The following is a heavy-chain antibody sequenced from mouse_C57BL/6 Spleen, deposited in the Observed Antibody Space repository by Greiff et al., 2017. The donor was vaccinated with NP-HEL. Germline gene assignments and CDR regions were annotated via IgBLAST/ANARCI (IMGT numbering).Heavy chain of an antibody. CDR1: GYAFSSYW. V-gene: IGHV1-80*01. D-gene: IGHD1-1*01. CDR2: LYPGDGDT. J-gene: IGHJ2*01. Sequence: QVHVKQSGAELVKPGASVKISCKASGYAFSSYWMNWVKQRPGKGLEWIGQLYPGDGDTNYNGKFKGKATLTADKSSSTAFMRLSSLTSEDSAVYFCARSDYGSLGYWGQGTTLTVSS. CDR3: ARSDYGSLGY.